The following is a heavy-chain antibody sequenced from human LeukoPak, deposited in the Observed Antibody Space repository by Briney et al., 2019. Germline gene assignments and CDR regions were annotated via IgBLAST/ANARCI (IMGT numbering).Heavy chain of an antibody. J-gene: IGHJ4*02. Sequence: GGSLRLSCAASGFPFSSYAMSWVRQAPGKGLEWVSTISGTGDNTYYADSVKGRFTISRDNSKNTLYLQMNSLRAEDTAVYYCAKAPGAMAYYFDYWGQGTLVTVSS. CDR3: AKAPGAMAYYFDY. V-gene: IGHV3-23*01. D-gene: IGHD5-18*01. CDR1: GFPFSSYA. CDR2: ISGTGDNT.